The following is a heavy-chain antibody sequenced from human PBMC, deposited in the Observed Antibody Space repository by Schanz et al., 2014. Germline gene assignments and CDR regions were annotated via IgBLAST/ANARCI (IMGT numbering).Heavy chain of an antibody. D-gene: IGHD3-3*01. V-gene: IGHV1-8*01. CDR2: MNPKTGNT. CDR3: ARDRRFFDRDDLYYFDS. Sequence: QVQLVQSGAEVKKPGASVKVSCTASGFNFNNYDINWVRQATGQGLEWMGWMNPKTGNTDHAQKFQGRVTMTTDTSASTAYMELSSLRSEDTAVYSCARDRRFFDRDDLYYFDSWGQGTLVTVSS. J-gene: IGHJ4*02. CDR1: GFNFNNYD.